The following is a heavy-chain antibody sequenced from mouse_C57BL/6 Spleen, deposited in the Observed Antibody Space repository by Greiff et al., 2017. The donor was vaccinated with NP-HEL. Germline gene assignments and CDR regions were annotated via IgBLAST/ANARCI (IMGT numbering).Heavy chain of an antibody. CDR2: ISSGGDYI. CDR3: TRADSSGHYFDY. Sequence: EVQVVESGEGLVKPGGSLKLSCAASGFTFSSYAMSWVRQTPEKRLEWVAYISSGGDYIYYADTVKGRFTISRDNARNTLYLQMSSLKSEDTAMYYCTRADSSGHYFDYWGQGTTLTVSS. J-gene: IGHJ2*01. CDR1: GFTFSSYA. D-gene: IGHD3-2*02. V-gene: IGHV5-9-1*02.